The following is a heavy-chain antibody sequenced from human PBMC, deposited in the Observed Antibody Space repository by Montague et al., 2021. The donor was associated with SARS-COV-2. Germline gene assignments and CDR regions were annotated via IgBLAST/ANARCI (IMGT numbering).Heavy chain of an antibody. D-gene: IGHD2-2*01. J-gene: IGHJ1*01. CDR2: LEKKEAT. V-gene: IGHV4-61*01. CDR1: GVVELRRRSE. Sequence: SETLSLTCTVSGVVELRRRSEEHTSELQSHEQLVCRLLLEKKEATAYNPSHQGRVTISGDTSKNQFSLRLHSVTAADTAIYYCAREGPAAAGYFLRWGQGILVTVSS. CDR3: AREGPAAAGYFLR.